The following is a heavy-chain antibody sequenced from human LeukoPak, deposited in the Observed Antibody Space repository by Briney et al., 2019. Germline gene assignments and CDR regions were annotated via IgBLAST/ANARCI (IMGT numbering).Heavy chain of an antibody. Sequence: GASVKVSCKASGYTFTGYYIHWLRQATGQGLEWMGWMNPNSGNTGYAQKFQGRVTMTRNTSISTAYMELSSLRSEDTAVYYCARRVGALYFDYWGQGTLVTVSS. J-gene: IGHJ4*02. D-gene: IGHD1-26*01. CDR3: ARRVGALYFDY. V-gene: IGHV1-8*02. CDR2: MNPNSGNT. CDR1: GYTFTGYY.